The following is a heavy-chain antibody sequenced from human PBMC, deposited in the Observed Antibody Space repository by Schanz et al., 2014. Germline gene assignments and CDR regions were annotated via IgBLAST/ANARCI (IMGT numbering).Heavy chain of an antibody. CDR3: AKEESPPSLVDY. CDR2: ISYDGSNQ. V-gene: IGHV3-30*04. CDR1: GFTVRSYA. J-gene: IGHJ4*02. Sequence: QVQLVESGGGVVQPGRSLRLSCAASGFTVRSYAMHWVRQAPGKGLEWVADISYDGSNQYYTDSVKGRFTVSRDNSKNTVYLQMNSLRAEDTAVYYCAKEESPPSLVDYWGQGTLVTVSS.